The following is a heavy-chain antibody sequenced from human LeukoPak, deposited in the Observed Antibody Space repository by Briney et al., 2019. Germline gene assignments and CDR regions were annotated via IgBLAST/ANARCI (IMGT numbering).Heavy chain of an antibody. D-gene: IGHD1-20*01. V-gene: IGHV4-4*07. Sequence: SVTLSLTCTVSDGPISSYYWSWIRQPAGKGLEWIGRIYPSGKTNYNPSLKSRVTMSVDTSKNQFSLKLRPVTAADTAVYYCARWTYSWDADSWGQGTLVTVSS. CDR2: IYPSGKT. CDR1: DGPISSYY. CDR3: ARWTYSWDADS. J-gene: IGHJ4*02.